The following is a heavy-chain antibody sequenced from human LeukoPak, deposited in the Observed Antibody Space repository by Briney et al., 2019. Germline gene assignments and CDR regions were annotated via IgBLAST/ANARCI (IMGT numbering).Heavy chain of an antibody. Sequence: SETLSLTCAVCGGSFSGYYWSWIRQPPGKGLEWIGEINHSGSTNYNPSLKSRVTISVDTSKNQFSLKLSSVTAADTAVYYRARGRQYLKPGSGSSWDYWGQGTLVTVSS. CDR3: ARGRQYLKPGSGSSWDY. CDR1: GGSFSGYY. V-gene: IGHV4-34*01. D-gene: IGHD3-10*01. CDR2: INHSGST. J-gene: IGHJ4*02.